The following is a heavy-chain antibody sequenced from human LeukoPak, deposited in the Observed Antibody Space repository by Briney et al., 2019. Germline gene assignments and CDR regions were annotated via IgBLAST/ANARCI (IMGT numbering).Heavy chain of an antibody. V-gene: IGHV4-59*01. J-gene: IGHJ4*02. CDR3: ARAFPGNYEGLYYFDY. CDR1: IGAPNSYY. CDR2: ISYSGST. Sequence: SETLSLTCTVSIGAPNSYYWNWIRQPPGKGLEWIGYISYSGSTHYNPSLRSRVTMSLDTSKNQFSLKLSSVSTADTAVYDFARAFPGNYEGLYYFDYWGQGTLVTVSS. D-gene: IGHD3-10*01.